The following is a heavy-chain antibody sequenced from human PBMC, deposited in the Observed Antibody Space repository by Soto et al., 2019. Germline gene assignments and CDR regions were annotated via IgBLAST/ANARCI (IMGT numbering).Heavy chain of an antibody. CDR1: GGSISSYY. CDR2: IYYSGST. D-gene: IGHD3-16*01. V-gene: IGHV4-59*08. Sequence: QVQLQESGPGLVKPSETLSLTCTVSGGSISSYYWSWIRQPPGKGLEWIGYIYYSGSTNYNPSLKGRVTISVDTSKTQFSLKLSSVTAADTAVYSCARLGGWSVDYWGQGTLVTVSS. CDR3: ARLGGWSVDY. J-gene: IGHJ4*02.